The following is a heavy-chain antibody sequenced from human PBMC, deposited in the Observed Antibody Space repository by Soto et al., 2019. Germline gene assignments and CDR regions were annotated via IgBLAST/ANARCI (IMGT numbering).Heavy chain of an antibody. V-gene: IGHV1-18*01. D-gene: IGHD4-17*01. CDR3: ARDHGDYLDFDY. J-gene: IGHJ4*02. Sequence: GASVKFSCKASGYIFSSYGISWVRQAPGQGLEWMGWISGYNGNTNYAQKLQGRVTMTTDTSTSTAYMELRSLRSDDTAVYYCARDHGDYLDFDYWGQGTLVTVSS. CDR2: ISGYNGNT. CDR1: GYIFSSYG.